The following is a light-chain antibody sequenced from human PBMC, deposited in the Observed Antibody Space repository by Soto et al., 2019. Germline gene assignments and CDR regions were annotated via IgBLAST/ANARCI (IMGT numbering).Light chain of an antibody. CDR1: SSDVGNYNY. CDR2: EVN. V-gene: IGLV2-8*01. Sequence: QSVLTQPPSASGSPGQSVTISCTGTSSDVGNYNYVSWYQQHPGKAPKLMIYEVNKRPSGVPDRFSGSKSGNTASLTVSGLQAEDEADYYCSSYAGSNNFKVFGGGTKVTVL. J-gene: IGLJ2*01. CDR3: SSYAGSNNFKV.